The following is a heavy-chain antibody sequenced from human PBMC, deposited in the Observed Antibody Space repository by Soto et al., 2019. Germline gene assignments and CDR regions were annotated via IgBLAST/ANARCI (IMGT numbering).Heavy chain of an antibody. CDR1: GGSISTVDYW. V-gene: IGHV4-30-4*01. Sequence: QVQLQESGPGLVKPSQTLSLTCTVSGGSISTVDYWWSWIRQSPDMGLEWIGHIYDGGRTYNTPSPESRVTMSVDTSKSQLALALSSVSAADTAVYYCARGPSGDKVDSWGQGTLVTVS. CDR3: ARGPSGDKVDS. CDR2: IYDGGRT. J-gene: IGHJ4*02. D-gene: IGHD7-27*01.